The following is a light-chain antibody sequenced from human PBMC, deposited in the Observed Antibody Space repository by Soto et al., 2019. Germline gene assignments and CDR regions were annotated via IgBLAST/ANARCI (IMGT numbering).Light chain of an antibody. V-gene: IGLV1-40*01. Sequence: QSVLTQSPSVSGAPGQRVTISCTGSSSNIGAGYDVHWYQQLPGTAPKLLIYGNSNRPSGVPDRFSGSKSGTSASLAITGLQAEDEADYYCCSYAGSYTLVFGGGTKVTVL. CDR1: SSNIGAGYD. J-gene: IGLJ2*01. CDR3: CSYAGSYTLV. CDR2: GNS.